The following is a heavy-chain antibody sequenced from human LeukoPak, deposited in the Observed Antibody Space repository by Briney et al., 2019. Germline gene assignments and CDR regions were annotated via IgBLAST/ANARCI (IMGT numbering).Heavy chain of an antibody. J-gene: IGHJ4*02. CDR2: IIPILGIA. CDR1: GYTFTSYG. Sequence: ASVKVSCKASGYTFTSYGISWVRQAPGQGLEWMGRIIPILGIANYAQKFQGRVTITADKSTSTAYMELSSLRSEDTAVYYCAREYYYDSSGYYHYDYWGQGTLVTVSS. V-gene: IGHV1-69*04. CDR3: AREYYYDSSGYYHYDY. D-gene: IGHD3-22*01.